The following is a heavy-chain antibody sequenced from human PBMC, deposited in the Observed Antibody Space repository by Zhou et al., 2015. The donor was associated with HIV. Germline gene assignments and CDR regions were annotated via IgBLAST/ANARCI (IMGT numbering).Heavy chain of an antibody. CDR2: IIPIFGTA. CDR3: AILIGGLRQTNYYYYMDV. V-gene: IGHV1-69*01. CDR1: GGTFSSYA. Sequence: QVQLVQSGAEVKKPGSSVKVSCKASGGTFSSYAISWVRQAPGQGLEWMGGIIPIFGTANYAQKFQGRVTITADESTSTAYMELSSLRSEDTAVYYCAILIGGLRQTNYYYYMDVWGKGTTVTVSS. J-gene: IGHJ6*03. D-gene: IGHD5-12*01.